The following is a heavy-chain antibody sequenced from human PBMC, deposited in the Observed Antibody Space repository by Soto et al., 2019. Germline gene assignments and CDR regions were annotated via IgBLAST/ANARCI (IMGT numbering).Heavy chain of an antibody. V-gene: IGHV3-21*01. J-gene: IGHJ6*02. Sequence: GGSLRLSCAASGFTFSSYSMNWVRQAPGKGLEWVSSISSSSSYIYYADSVKGRFTISRDNAKNSLYLQMNSLRAEDTAVYYCARDRAEKPDYYDYYGMDVWGQGTTVTVSS. CDR2: ISSSSSYI. CDR1: GFTFSSYS. CDR3: ARDRAEKPDYYDYYGMDV. D-gene: IGHD6-13*01.